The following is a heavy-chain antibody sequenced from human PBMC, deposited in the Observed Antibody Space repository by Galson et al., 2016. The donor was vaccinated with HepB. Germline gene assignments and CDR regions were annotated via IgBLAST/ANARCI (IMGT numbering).Heavy chain of an antibody. CDR3: ARGGTRRTVTT. V-gene: IGHV4-59*12. CDR2: YSGST. CDR1: GGSISSYY. D-gene: IGHD4-11*01. J-gene: IGHJ4*02. Sequence: SETLSLTCTVSGGSISSYYWSWIRQPPGKGLEWIGYYSGSTNYNPSLKSRVTILVDTSKNEFSLKMISVTAADTAVYYCARGGTRRTVTTWGQGTLVTVSS.